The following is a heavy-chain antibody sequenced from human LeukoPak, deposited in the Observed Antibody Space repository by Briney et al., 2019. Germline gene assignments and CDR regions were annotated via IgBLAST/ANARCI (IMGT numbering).Heavy chain of an antibody. CDR2: IYSGGRT. J-gene: IGHJ4*02. CDR1: GFTVSSNY. V-gene: IGHV3-66*02. D-gene: IGHD3-22*01. CDR3: ARDEGDSSGYYFDY. Sequence: PGGSLRLSCAASGFTVSSNYMSWVRQAPGKGLEWVSVIYSGGRTYYADSVKGRFTISRDNSKNTLYLQLTSLRAEDTAVYYCARDEGDSSGYYFDYWGQGTLVTVSS.